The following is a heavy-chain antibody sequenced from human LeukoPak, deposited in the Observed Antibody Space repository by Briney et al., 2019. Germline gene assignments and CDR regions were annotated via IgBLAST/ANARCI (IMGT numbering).Heavy chain of an antibody. CDR3: ASRPGSPDF. V-gene: IGHV3-23*01. CDR2: ISGSGGTT. J-gene: IGHJ4*02. CDR1: GFTFSSYA. D-gene: IGHD6-13*01. Sequence: GGSLRLSCAASGFTFSSYAMSWVRQAPGKGLEWLSAISGSGGTTYYADSVKGRFTISRDNSENTLYLQMNSLRAEDTAVYYCASRPGSPDFWGQGTLVTVPS.